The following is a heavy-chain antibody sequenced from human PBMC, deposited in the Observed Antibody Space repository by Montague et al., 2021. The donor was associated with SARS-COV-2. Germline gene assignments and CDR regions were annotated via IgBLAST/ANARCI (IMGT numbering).Heavy chain of an antibody. D-gene: IGHD6-13*01. J-gene: IGHJ3*02. V-gene: IGHV4-59*01. CDR3: ARGAGYSSSWYLAFEN. Sequence: SETLSLTCTVSSGSISSYYWSWIRQPPGKGLEWIGYIYYSGSTNYNPSLKSRVTISVDTSKNQFSLKLSSVTAADTAVYYCARGAGYSSSWYLAFENWGQGTMVTVSS. CDR1: SGSISSYY. CDR2: IYYSGST.